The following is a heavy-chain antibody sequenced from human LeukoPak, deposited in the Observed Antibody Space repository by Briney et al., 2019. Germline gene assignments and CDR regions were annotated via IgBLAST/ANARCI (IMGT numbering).Heavy chain of an antibody. Sequence: NPSETLSLTCAVSGGSISSYYWSWIRQPAGKGLEWIGRIHTSGSTNYNPSLKSRVTMSVDTSKNQFSLKLSSVTAADTAVYYCARGLVTMVRGVRPNDAFDIWGQGTMVTVSS. CDR3: ARGLVTMVRGVRPNDAFDI. V-gene: IGHV4-4*07. CDR2: IHTSGST. CDR1: GGSISSYY. J-gene: IGHJ3*02. D-gene: IGHD3-10*01.